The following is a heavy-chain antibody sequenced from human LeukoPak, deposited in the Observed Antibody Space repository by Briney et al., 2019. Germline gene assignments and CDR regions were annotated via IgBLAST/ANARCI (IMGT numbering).Heavy chain of an antibody. CDR2: ISGSGGST. CDR1: GFTFSSYA. D-gene: IGHD6-6*01. Sequence: GGSLRLSCAASGFTFSSYAMSWVRQAPGKGLEWVSAISGSGGSTYYADSVKGRFTISRDNSKNTLYLQMNSLRAEDTAVYYCGKKDLQLVHHFDYWGQGTLVTVSS. V-gene: IGHV3-23*01. CDR3: GKKDLQLVHHFDY. J-gene: IGHJ4*02.